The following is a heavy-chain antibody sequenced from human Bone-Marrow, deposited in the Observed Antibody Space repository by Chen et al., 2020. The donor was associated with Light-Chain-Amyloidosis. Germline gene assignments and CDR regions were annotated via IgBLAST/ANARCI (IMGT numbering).Heavy chain of an antibody. V-gene: IGHV3-30-3*01. CDR1: GFTFSSYA. D-gene: IGHD3-22*01. J-gene: IGHJ6*02. CDR2: ISYDGSNK. Sequence: GFTFSSYAMHWVRQAPGKGLEWVAVISYDGSNKYYADSVKGRFTISRDNSKNTLYLQMNSLRAEDTAVYYFARGGYYYDSSGYQPPGFSWGYYYYYGMDVWGQGTTVTVSS. CDR3: ARGGYYYDSSGYQPPGFSWGYYYYYGMDV.